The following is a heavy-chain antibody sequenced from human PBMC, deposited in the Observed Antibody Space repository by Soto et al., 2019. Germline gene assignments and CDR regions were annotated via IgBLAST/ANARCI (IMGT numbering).Heavy chain of an antibody. V-gene: IGHV5-51*01. Sequence: PVQSMKISCRTAGYRFTAFWIAWVRQMPGKGLEWMGIIFPSDSDTRYSPSFQGQVTISADRSTSTVFLQWASLKASDTAVYFCARKDKSGYFNWFDPWGQGTLVT. J-gene: IGHJ5*02. D-gene: IGHD3-22*01. CDR1: GYRFTAFW. CDR3: ARKDKSGYFNWFDP. CDR2: IFPSDSDT.